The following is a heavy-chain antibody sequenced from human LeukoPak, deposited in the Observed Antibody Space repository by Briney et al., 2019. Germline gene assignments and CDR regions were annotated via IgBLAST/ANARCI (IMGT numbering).Heavy chain of an antibody. V-gene: IGHV3-30*02. CDR2: IRYDESSK. D-gene: IGHD2-2*01. J-gene: IGHJ4*02. CDR1: GFTFSDYG. Sequence: GGSLRLSCAATGFTFSDYGMHWVRQAPRKGLEGVAFIRYDESSKYYGDSVKGRFTISRGNSKNTLYLQMNSLRAEDTAVYYCAREIVVVPAARGYWGQGTLVTVSS. CDR3: AREIVVVPAARGY.